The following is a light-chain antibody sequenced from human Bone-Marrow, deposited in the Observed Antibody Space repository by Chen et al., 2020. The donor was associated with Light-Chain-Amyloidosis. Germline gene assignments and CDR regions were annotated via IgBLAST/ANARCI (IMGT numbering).Light chain of an antibody. CDR2: EVT. CDR1: SSDVGSDNH. V-gene: IGLV2-14*01. Sequence: QSALTQPASVSGSPGQSITISCTGTSSDVGSDNHVSWYQQHPDKAPKLMIYEVTNRPAWVPDRFSGAKSDNTASLTISGLQTEDEADSFCSSYTITKTLIFGSGTRVTVL. CDR3: SSYTITKTLI. J-gene: IGLJ1*01.